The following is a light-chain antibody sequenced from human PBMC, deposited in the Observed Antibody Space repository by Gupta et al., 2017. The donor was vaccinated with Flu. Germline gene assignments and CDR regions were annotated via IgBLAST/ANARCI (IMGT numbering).Light chain of an antibody. CDR2: KAS. Sequence: PSTLPASVGDRVTITCRASQSISNWLAWYQQKPGKAPKLLIYKASSLESGVPSRFSGSGSGTEFTLTISSLQPDDFATYYCQQDNSFPWTFGQGTKVEIK. J-gene: IGKJ1*01. V-gene: IGKV1-5*03. CDR1: QSISNW. CDR3: QQDNSFPWT.